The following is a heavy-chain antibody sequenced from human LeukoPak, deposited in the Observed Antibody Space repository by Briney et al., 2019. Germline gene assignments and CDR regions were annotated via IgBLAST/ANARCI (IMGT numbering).Heavy chain of an antibody. Sequence: GGSLRLSCAASGFTFSGYEMNWVRQAPGKGLEWVSYISGSATIIYYADSVKGRFTISRDNSKNTLYLQMNSLRAEDTAVYYCARDQWDKYYYDSSGSPVGGALDYWGQGTLVTVSS. J-gene: IGHJ4*02. V-gene: IGHV3-48*03. CDR1: GFTFSGYE. CDR2: ISGSATII. D-gene: IGHD3-22*01. CDR3: ARDQWDKYYYDSSGSPVGGALDY.